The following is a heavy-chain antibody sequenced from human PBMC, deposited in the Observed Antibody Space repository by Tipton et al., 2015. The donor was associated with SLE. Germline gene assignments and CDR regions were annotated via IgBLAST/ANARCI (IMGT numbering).Heavy chain of an antibody. CDR2: IYYSGST. CDR3: ARELRIVGAKDWFDP. J-gene: IGHJ5*02. Sequence: TLSLTCTVSGGSISSSSYYWGWIRQPPGKGLEWIGSIYYSGSTYYNPSLKSRVTISVDTSKNQFSLKLSSVTAADTAVYYCARELRIVGAKDWFDPWGRGTLVTVSS. D-gene: IGHD1-26*01. CDR1: GGSISSSSYY. V-gene: IGHV4-39*07.